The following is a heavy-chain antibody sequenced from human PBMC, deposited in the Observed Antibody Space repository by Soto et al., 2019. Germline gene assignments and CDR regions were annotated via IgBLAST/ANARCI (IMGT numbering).Heavy chain of an antibody. V-gene: IGHV1-46*01. Sequence: SVKVSCKASAYTFSAYYLHWVRQAPGQGLEWMGIINPSGGSTSYPQKFQGRVTMTRDTSTTTVYMELNSLISEDTAVYYCARSRDIWQLTDYWGQGTLVTVSS. J-gene: IGHJ4*02. CDR1: AYTFSAYY. CDR2: INPSGGST. D-gene: IGHD6-6*01. CDR3: ARSRDIWQLTDY.